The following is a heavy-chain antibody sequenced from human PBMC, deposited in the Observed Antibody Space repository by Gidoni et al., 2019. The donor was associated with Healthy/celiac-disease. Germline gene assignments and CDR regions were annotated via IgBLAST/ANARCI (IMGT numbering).Heavy chain of an antibody. J-gene: IGHJ4*02. CDR3: AKGGYSSGWYGDY. Sequence: EVQLVESGGGLLPPGRSLSPSCAASGFTFDDYAMHWVRPAPGKGMEWVAGISWNSGSIGYADSVKGRFNIARDNAKNSLDMQMNSLRAEDTALYYCAKGGYSSGWYGDYWGQGTLVTVSS. V-gene: IGHV3-9*01. D-gene: IGHD6-19*01. CDR2: ISWNSGSI. CDR1: GFTFDDYA.